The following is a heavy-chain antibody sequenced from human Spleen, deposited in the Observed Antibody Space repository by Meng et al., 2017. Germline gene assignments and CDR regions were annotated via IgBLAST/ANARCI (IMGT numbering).Heavy chain of an antibody. J-gene: IGHJ4*02. CDR1: GFTFSSYL. Sequence: GGSLRLSCAASGFTFSSYLMHWVRQAPGKGLVWVSRINGDGTSTVYADSVKGRFTISRDNAKNTLYLQMNSLRAEDTAVYYCARYLRHDYKGFDYWGQGTLVTVSS. CDR2: INGDGTST. D-gene: IGHD5-24*01. CDR3: ARYLRHDYKGFDY. V-gene: IGHV3-74*03.